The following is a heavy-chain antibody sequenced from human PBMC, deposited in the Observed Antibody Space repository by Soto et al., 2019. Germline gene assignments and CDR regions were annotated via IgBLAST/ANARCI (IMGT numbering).Heavy chain of an antibody. D-gene: IGHD3-9*01. Sequence: GGSLRLSCAASGFTFSNAWMNWVRQAPGKGLEWVGRIKSKTDGGTTDYAAPVKGRFTISRDDSKNTLYLQMNSLKTEDTAVYYCTTELRLLYYDIFDRGYYGMDVWGQGTTVTVSS. V-gene: IGHV3-15*07. CDR1: GFTFSNAW. CDR3: TTELRLLYYDIFDRGYYGMDV. CDR2: IKSKTDGGTT. J-gene: IGHJ6*02.